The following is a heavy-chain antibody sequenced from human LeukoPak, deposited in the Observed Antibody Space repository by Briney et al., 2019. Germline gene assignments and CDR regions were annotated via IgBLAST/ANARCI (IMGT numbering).Heavy chain of an antibody. CDR2: IKQDGSEK. V-gene: IGHV3-7*01. CDR1: GFTFSSYW. CDR3: ARTNPMNYVGDAFDI. J-gene: IGHJ3*02. D-gene: IGHD1-7*01. Sequence: GGSLRLSCAASGFTFSSYWMSWVRQAPGKGLEWVANIKQDGSEKYYVDSVKGRSTVSRDNAKNSLYLQMNSLRAEDTAVYYCARTNPMNYVGDAFDIWGQGTMVTVSS.